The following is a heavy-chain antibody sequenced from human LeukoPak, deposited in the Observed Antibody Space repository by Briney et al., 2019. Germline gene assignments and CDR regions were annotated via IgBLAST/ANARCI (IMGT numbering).Heavy chain of an antibody. V-gene: IGHV6-1*01. CDR3: ARGYMKSGFDY. CDR2: TYFNSRWSN. Sequence: SQTLSLTCAISGDSVSSDITAWDWLRQSPSRGLEWLGRTYFNSRWSNDYAVSVESRITINPQTTRNQFSLQLKSVAPEDTAVYYCARGYMKSGFDYWGQGTLVTVSS. J-gene: IGHJ4*02. D-gene: IGHD1-1*01. CDR1: GDSVSSDITA.